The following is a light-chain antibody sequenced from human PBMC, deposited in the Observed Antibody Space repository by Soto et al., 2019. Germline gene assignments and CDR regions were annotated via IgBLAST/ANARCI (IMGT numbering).Light chain of an antibody. CDR2: GAS. CDR3: QQYNNWPPIT. J-gene: IGKJ5*01. Sequence: EIVLPQSPATLSVSPVERSTLSLSASQSVSSNLAWYQQKPGQAPRLLIYGASTRATDIPARFSGSGSGTEFTLTISSLQSEDFAVYYCQQYNNWPPITFGQGTRLEIK. V-gene: IGKV3D-15*01. CDR1: QSVSSN.